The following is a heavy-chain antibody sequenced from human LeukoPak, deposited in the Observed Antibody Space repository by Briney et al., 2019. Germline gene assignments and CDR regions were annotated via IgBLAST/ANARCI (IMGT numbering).Heavy chain of an antibody. J-gene: IGHJ4*02. CDR2: INSDGSST. CDR1: GFTFSSYW. CDR3: ATYDFWSGYYGY. Sequence: SGGSLRLXCAASGFTFSSYWMHWVRQAPGKGLVWVSRINSDGSSTSYADSVKGRFTISRDNAKNTLYLQMNSLRAEDTAVYYCATYDFWSGYYGYWGQGTLVTVSS. D-gene: IGHD3-3*01. V-gene: IGHV3-74*01.